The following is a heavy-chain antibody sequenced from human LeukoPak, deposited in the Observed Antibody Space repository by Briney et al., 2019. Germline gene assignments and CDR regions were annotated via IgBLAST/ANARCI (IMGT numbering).Heavy chain of an antibody. V-gene: IGHV3-30*03. CDR3: ARDLSPVVRASPMGY. D-gene: IGHD3-10*01. CDR2: ITYDGYYK. J-gene: IGHJ4*02. CDR1: GFTFTSYG. Sequence: GGSLRLSCAASGFTFTSYGMHWVRQAPGKGLEWVALITYDGYYKYYSDSVKGRFTVSSDTSKNTMYLQMNSLRAEDTAVYYCARDLSPVVRASPMGYWGQGTLVTVSS.